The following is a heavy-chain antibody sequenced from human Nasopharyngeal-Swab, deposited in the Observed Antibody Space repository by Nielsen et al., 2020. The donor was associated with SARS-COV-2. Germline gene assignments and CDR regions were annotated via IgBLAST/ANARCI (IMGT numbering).Heavy chain of an antibody. D-gene: IGHD2-2*01. J-gene: IGHJ4*02. V-gene: IGHV4-34*01. CDR3: ARADYQLDY. Sequence: WIRQPPGKGLEWIGEINHSGSTNYDPSLKSRATISVDTSKNQFSLKLSSVTAADTAVYYCARADYQLDYWGQGTLVTVSS. CDR2: INHSGST.